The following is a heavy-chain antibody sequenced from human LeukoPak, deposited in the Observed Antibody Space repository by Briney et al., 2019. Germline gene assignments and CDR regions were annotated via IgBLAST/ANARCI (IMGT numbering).Heavy chain of an antibody. Sequence: PGGSLRLSCAASGFTFDDYGMSWARQAPGKGLEWVSGINWNGGSTGYADSVKGRFTISRDNAKNSLYLQMNSLRAEDTALYYCARDSHSGYYYDVVGDLEYWGQGTLVTVSS. J-gene: IGHJ4*02. CDR1: GFTFDDYG. CDR2: INWNGGST. CDR3: ARDSHSGYYYDVVGDLEY. V-gene: IGHV3-20*04. D-gene: IGHD3-22*01.